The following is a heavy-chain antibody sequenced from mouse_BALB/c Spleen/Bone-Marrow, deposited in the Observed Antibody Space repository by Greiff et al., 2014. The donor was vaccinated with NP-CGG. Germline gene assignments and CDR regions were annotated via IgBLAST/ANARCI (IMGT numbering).Heavy chain of an antibody. J-gene: IGHJ2*01. CDR1: GFSIKDYY. V-gene: IGHV14-1*02. Sequence: VQLQQPGAELVRPGALVKLSCKASGFSIKDYYMHWVKQRPEQGLEWIGWIDPENGNTIYDPKFQGKASITADTSSNTAYLQLSGLTSEDTAVYYCASYYGSSYDYFDYWGQGTTLTVSS. CDR3: ASYYGSSYDYFDY. D-gene: IGHD1-1*01. CDR2: IDPENGNT.